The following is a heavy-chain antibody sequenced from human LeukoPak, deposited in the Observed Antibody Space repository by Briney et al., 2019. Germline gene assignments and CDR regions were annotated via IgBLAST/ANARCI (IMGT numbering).Heavy chain of an antibody. D-gene: IGHD6-19*01. J-gene: IGHJ4*02. V-gene: IGHV4-34*01. CDR2: INHSGST. CDR1: GGSFSGYY. CDR3: ARGGARRASQWLVPTY. Sequence: SETLSLTCAVYGGSFSGYYWSWIRQPPGKGLEWIGEINHSGSTNYNPSLKSRVTISVDTSKNLFSLKLSSVTAADTAVYYCARGGARRASQWLVPTYWGQGTLVTVSS.